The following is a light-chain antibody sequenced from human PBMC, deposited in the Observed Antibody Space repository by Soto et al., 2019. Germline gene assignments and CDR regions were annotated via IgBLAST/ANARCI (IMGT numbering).Light chain of an antibody. CDR3: TSYTRDTALV. CDR2: EVS. Sequence: QSVLTQPAAVSGSPGQSIPIYCTGTSSDVGTYNYVSWYQHHPGKAPKLIIYEVSNRPSGVSNRFSGSKSGSTASLTISGLQAEDEADYHCTSYTRDTALVFGTGTKVTVL. V-gene: IGLV2-14*01. CDR1: SSDVGTYNY. J-gene: IGLJ1*01.